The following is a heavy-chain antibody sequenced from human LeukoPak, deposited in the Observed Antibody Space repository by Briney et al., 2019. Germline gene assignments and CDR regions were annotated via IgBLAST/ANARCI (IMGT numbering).Heavy chain of an antibody. V-gene: IGHV3-33*03. CDR3: AKDQCSGGSCYSGY. J-gene: IGHJ4*02. Sequence: GRSLRLSCAASGFTFSSYGMHWVRQAPGKGPEWVAVIWYDGSNKYYADSVKGRFTISRDNSKNTLYLQMNSLRAEDTAVYYCAKDQCSGGSCYSGYWGQGTPVTVSS. CDR1: GFTFSSYG. CDR2: IWYDGSNK. D-gene: IGHD2-15*01.